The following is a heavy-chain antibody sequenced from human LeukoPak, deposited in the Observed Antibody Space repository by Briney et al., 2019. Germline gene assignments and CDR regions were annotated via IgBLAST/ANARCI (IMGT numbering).Heavy chain of an antibody. CDR1: GGSISSYY. V-gene: IGHV4-4*07. CDR3: MRVARGGLRDV. J-gene: IGHJ6*04. CDR2: IYSTGTT. D-gene: IGHD3-16*01. Sequence: PSETLSLTCTVSGGSISSYYWSWIRQPAGKGLEWIGRIYSTGTTNYNPSLKTRVTMSVDTSKTQFSLTLTSVTAADTAVYYCMRVARGGLRDVGGKGPTVTISS.